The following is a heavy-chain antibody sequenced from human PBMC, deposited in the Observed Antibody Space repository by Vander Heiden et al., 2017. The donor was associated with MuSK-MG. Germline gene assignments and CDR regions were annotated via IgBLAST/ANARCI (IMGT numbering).Heavy chain of an antibody. V-gene: IGHV1-69*06. CDR1: GGTFSSYA. CDR3: ARGGYGDYLYYYYYGMDV. Sequence: QVQLVQSGAEVKKTGSSVKVSCKASGGTFSSYAIRWVRQAPGQGLEWMGGIIPIFGTANYAQKFQGRVTITADKSTSTAYMELSSLRSEDTAVYYCARGGYGDYLYYYYYGMDVWGQGTTVTVSS. CDR2: IIPIFGTA. J-gene: IGHJ6*02. D-gene: IGHD4-17*01.